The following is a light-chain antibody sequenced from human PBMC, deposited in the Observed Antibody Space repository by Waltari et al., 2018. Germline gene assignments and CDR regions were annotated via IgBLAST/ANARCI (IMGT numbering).Light chain of an antibody. CDR3: APWDGRLNGWV. J-gene: IGLJ3*02. Sequence: QSVVTQPPSVSGTPGQRVTISCSGSISNIGSHFVTWYQHVPGTAPKLLIYRDSQLPSGVPARFSGSKSGTSASLAISGLLSEDEADYYCAPWDGRLNGWVFGGGTKLTVL. CDR2: RDS. V-gene: IGLV1-44*01. CDR1: ISNIGSHF.